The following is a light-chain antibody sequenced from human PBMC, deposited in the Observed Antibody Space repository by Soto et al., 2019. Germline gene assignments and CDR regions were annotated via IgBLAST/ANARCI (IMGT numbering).Light chain of an antibody. J-gene: IGKJ5*01. CDR1: QTVRDN. V-gene: IGKV3D-15*01. Sequence: EVVMTQSPATLSVSPGERATLSCRASQTVRDNLGWYQQKPGQPPRLLIYGATTRATGIPARFSGSGSGTEFTLTISSLQSEDFAVYYCQQYNNWPPAFGQGTRLEIK. CDR3: QQYNNWPPA. CDR2: GAT.